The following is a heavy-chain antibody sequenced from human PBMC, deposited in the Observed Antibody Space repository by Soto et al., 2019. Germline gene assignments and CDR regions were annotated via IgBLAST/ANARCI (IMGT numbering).Heavy chain of an antibody. J-gene: IGHJ5*02. CDR2: IWYFGSNK. CDR3: ARDLSGDSRGP. V-gene: IGHV3-33*01. Sequence: PGGSLRLSCAASGFTFRNYRMHWVLQAPGKGLEWVAVIWYFGSNKYYAESVKGRFTISRDNAKNTLDLQMNSPRAEDTAVYCCARDLSGDSRGPWGQGTLVTVSS. CDR1: GFTFRNYR. D-gene: IGHD3-22*01.